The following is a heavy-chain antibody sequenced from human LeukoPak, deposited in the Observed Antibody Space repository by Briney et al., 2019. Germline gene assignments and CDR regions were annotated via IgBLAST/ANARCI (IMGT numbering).Heavy chain of an antibody. CDR2: ISEGGGTS. CDR3: AKYFYASVSFDA. CDR1: GFTFSASA. D-gene: IGHD3-10*01. J-gene: IGHJ5*02. V-gene: IGHV3-23*01. Sequence: GGSLRLSCAASGFTFSASAMTWVRQAPGKGLEWVSTISEGGGTSYYYAASVKGRFTISRDNSKNTLYLQMNSLRAEDTAIYYCAKYFYASVSFDAWGQGTLVTVSS.